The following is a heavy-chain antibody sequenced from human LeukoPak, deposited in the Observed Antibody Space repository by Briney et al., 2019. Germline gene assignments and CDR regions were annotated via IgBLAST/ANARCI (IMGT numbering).Heavy chain of an antibody. J-gene: IGHJ4*02. Sequence: PGGSLRLSCAASGFTFSDYYMSWIRQAPGKGLDWVSYISSSGRSIYYADSVKGRFTISRDNAKNSLYLQMNSLRAEDTAVYYCAKDMDSSGYYFDYWGQGTLVTVSS. CDR3: AKDMDSSGYYFDY. CDR2: ISSSGRSI. D-gene: IGHD3-22*01. V-gene: IGHV3-11*04. CDR1: GFTFSDYY.